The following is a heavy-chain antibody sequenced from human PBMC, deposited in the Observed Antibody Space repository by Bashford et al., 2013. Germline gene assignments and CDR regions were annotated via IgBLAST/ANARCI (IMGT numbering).Heavy chain of an antibody. Sequence: ASVKVSCKASGYTFTSYGISWVRQAPGQGLEWMGWISAYNGNTNYAQKLQGRVTMTTDTSTSTAYMELRSLRSDDTAVYYCARRPKTRRGAARQQQRYYYYMDVVGTKGTTVTVSS. CDR1: GYTFTSYG. CDR3: ARRPKTRRGAARQQQRYYYYMDV. CDR2: ISAYNGNT. V-gene: IGHV1-18*01. J-gene: IGHJ6*03. D-gene: IGHD6-6*01.